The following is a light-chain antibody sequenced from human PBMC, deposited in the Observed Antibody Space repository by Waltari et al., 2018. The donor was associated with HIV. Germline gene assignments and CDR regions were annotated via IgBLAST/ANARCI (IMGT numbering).Light chain of an antibody. V-gene: IGLV1-47*01. CDR3: ASWDDNLGHWI. Sequence: QPKMTQAPSASKTPGQRNAMSCSGTKSNIGNNFIYGYQQIAGTAPRLVMARSDQRPAGVPDRFSGTKSGTSAFLAITGLRLDDEATYFCASWDDNLGHWIFGGGTKLTVL. CDR1: KSNIGNNF. J-gene: IGLJ2*01. CDR2: RSD.